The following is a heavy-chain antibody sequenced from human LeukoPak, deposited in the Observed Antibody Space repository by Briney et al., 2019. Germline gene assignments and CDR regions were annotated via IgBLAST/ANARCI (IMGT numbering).Heavy chain of an antibody. CDR3: ATVPANYYDSSGYSTSLDY. CDR1: GYTLTELS. Sequence: ASVKVSCTVSGYTLTELSMHWVRQAPGKGLEWMGGFDPEDGETIYAQKFQGRVTMTEDTSTDTAYVELSSLRSEDTAVYYCATVPANYYDSSGYSTSLDYWGQGTLVTVSS. D-gene: IGHD3-22*01. J-gene: IGHJ4*02. V-gene: IGHV1-24*01. CDR2: FDPEDGET.